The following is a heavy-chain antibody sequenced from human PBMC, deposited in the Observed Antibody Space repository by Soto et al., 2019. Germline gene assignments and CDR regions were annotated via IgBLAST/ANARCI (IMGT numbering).Heavy chain of an antibody. Sequence: EVQLVESGGGLVKPGGSLRLSCAASGFTFSSYSMNWVRQAPGKGLEWVSSISSSSSYIYYADSVKARFTISRDNAKNSLYLQMNSLRAEDTAVYYCARDPDYDILTGYYFYYYYYYMDVWGKGTTVTVSS. CDR3: ARDPDYDILTGYYFYYYYYYMDV. D-gene: IGHD3-9*01. V-gene: IGHV3-21*01. CDR1: GFTFSSYS. CDR2: ISSSSSYI. J-gene: IGHJ6*03.